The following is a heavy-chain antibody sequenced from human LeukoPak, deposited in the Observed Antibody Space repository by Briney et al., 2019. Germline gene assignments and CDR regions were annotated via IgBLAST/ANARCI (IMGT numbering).Heavy chain of an antibody. V-gene: IGHV4-61*02. CDR1: GGSISSGSYY. Sequence: PSETLSLTCTVSGGSISSGSYYWSWIRQPAGKGLEWIGRIYTSGSTNSNPSLKSRVTISVDTSKNQFSLKLRSVTAADTAVYYCARATRNNYSYYYYMDVWGKGTTVTVSS. D-gene: IGHD1-14*01. CDR3: ARATRNNYSYYYYMDV. CDR2: IYTSGST. J-gene: IGHJ6*03.